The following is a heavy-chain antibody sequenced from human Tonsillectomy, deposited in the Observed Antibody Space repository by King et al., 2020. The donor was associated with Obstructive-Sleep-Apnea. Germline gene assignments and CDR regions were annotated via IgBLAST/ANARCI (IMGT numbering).Heavy chain of an antibody. CDR2: INPNSGGT. Sequence: VQLVESGAEVKKPGASVKVSCKASGYTFNSYYIHWVRRAPGQGLQWMGWINPNSGGTNYAQKFQGRVTMTRDTSISTVYVELSRLRSDDTAVYYCARDRKFSSSWPPFLYFDYWDQGSLVTVSS. V-gene: IGHV1-2*02. CDR1: GYTFNSYY. CDR3: ARDRKFSSSWPPFLYFDY. D-gene: IGHD6-13*01. J-gene: IGHJ4*02.